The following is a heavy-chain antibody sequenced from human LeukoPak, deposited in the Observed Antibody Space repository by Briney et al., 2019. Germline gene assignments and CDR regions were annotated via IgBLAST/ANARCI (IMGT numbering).Heavy chain of an antibody. V-gene: IGHV1-2*02. CDR2: INPKSGGT. D-gene: IGHD1-26*01. Sequence: ASVKLSCKASGYTFTGYYTHRVRDPPGQGLEWMGFINPKSGGTNYAQVFRGRVTMTSDTSIDTAHKELSRLRSDDRAVYYCGRGSSLPWNSYFDVDVWGQGTTVTV. CDR3: GRGSSLPWNSYFDVDV. CDR1: GYTFTGYY. J-gene: IGHJ6*02.